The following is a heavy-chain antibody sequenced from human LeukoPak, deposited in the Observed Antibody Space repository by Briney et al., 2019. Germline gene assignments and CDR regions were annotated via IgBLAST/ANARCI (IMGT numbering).Heavy chain of an antibody. CDR1: GFTVSNNY. CDR2: IYSGGST. CDR3: TTDLYDTGLFY. Sequence: PGGSLRLSCAASGFTVSNNYMSWVRQAPGKGLEWVALIYSGGSTYYADFVKGRFTISRDNSKNTLYLQMNSLKTEDTAVYYCTTDLYDTGLFYWGQGTLVTVSS. V-gene: IGHV3-66*01. J-gene: IGHJ4*02. D-gene: IGHD5/OR15-5a*01.